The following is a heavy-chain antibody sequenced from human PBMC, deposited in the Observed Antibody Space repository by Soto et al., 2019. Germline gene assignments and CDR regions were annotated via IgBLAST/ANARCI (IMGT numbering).Heavy chain of an antibody. CDR2: IYYSGST. J-gene: IGHJ3*02. V-gene: IGHV4-31*03. Sequence: PSETLSLTCTVSGGSISSGGYYWSWIRQHPGKGLEWIGYIYYSGSTYYNPSLKIRVTISVDTSKNQFSLKLSSVTAADTAVYYCAKGYSSGGYHDAFDIWGQGTMVTVSS. D-gene: IGHD6-19*01. CDR3: AKGYSSGGYHDAFDI. CDR1: GGSISSGGYY.